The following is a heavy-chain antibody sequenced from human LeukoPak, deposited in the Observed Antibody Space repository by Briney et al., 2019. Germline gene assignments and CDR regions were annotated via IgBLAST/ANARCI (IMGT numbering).Heavy chain of an antibody. CDR3: ARDNGDIVVDY. D-gene: IGHD2-21*01. CDR2: INPSGGST. V-gene: IGHV1-46*01. CDR1: GYTFTSYY. Sequence: GASVKVSCKASGYTFTSYYMHWVRQAPEQGLEWMGIINPSGGSTSYAQKFQGRVTMTRDTSTSTVYMELSSLRSEDTAVYYCARDNGDIVVDYWGQGTLVTVSS. J-gene: IGHJ4*02.